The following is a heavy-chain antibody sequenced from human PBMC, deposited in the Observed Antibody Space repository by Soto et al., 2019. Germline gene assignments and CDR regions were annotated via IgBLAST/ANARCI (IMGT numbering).Heavy chain of an antibody. J-gene: IGHJ6*02. V-gene: IGHV3-33*01. CDR3: ARDGDQGEFGYYYGMDV. CDR1: GFTFSSYG. Sequence: GGSLRLSCAASGFTFSSYGMHWVRQAPGKGLEWVAVIWYDGSNKYYADSVKGRFTISRDNSKNTLYLQMNSLRAEDTAVYYCARDGDQGEFGYYYGMDVWGQGTTVTVSS. D-gene: IGHD3-10*01. CDR2: IWYDGSNK.